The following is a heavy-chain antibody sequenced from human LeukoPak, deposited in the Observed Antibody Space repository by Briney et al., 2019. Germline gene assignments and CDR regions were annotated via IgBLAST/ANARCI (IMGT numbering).Heavy chain of an antibody. CDR1: GYTFTGYY. D-gene: IGHD3-3*01. CDR3: ARGTYDYDFWSGYYLPDNNWFDP. CDR2: INPNSGGT. J-gene: IGHJ5*02. V-gene: IGHV1-2*06. Sequence: ASVKVSCKASGYTFTGYYMHWVRQAPGQGLEWMGRINPNSGGTNYAQKFQGRVTMTKDTSISTAYMELSRLRSDDTAVYYCARGTYDYDFWSGYYLPDNNWFDPWGQGTLVTVSS.